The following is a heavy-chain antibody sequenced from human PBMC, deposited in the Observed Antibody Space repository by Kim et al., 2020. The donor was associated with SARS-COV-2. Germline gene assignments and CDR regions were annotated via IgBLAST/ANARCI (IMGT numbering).Heavy chain of an antibody. CDR2: INWNGGST. CDR3: ARVKVIRDGEGILRHPGWFDP. CDR1: GFTFDDYG. D-gene: IGHD3-3*02. Sequence: GGSLRLSCAASGFTFDDYGMSWVRQAPGKGLEWVSGINWNGGSTGYADSVKGRFTISRDNAKNSLYLQMNSLRAEDTALYHCARVKVIRDGEGILRHPGWFDPWGQGTLVTVSS. J-gene: IGHJ5*02. V-gene: IGHV3-20*01.